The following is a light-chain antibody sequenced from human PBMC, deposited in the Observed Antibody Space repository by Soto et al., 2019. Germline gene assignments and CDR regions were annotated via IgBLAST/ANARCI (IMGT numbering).Light chain of an antibody. CDR2: GTS. CDR3: QQYGSSPLFT. Sequence: EIVLTQSPGTLSLSPGERATLSCRASQSVSSSYLAWYQHKPGQAPRLLIYGTSTRATGIPDRFSGSGSGTDFTLTISRLEPEDFAVYYCQQYGSSPLFTLGPGTEVDIK. CDR1: QSVSSSY. J-gene: IGKJ3*01. V-gene: IGKV3-20*01.